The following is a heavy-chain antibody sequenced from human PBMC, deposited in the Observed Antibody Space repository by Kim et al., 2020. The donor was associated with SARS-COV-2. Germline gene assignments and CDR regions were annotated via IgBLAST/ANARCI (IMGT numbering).Heavy chain of an antibody. CDR2: IIPIFGTA. D-gene: IGHD6-19*01. V-gene: IGHV1-69*13. CDR3: TTGNSRGWPTMHDPFDI. Sequence: SVKVSCKASGGTFSSYAISWVRQAPGQGLEWMGGIIPIFGTANYAQKFQGRVTITADDSTSTAYMEVSSLRSGDTAVYYCTTGNSRGWPTMHDPFDIWGQGTMVTVSS. J-gene: IGHJ3*02. CDR1: GGTFSSYA.